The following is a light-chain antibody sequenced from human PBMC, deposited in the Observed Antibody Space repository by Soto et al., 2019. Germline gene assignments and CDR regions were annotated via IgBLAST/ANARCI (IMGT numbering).Light chain of an antibody. CDR1: QNIGSN. Sequence: IVMTQSPATLSVSPGERVILSCRASQNIGSNLAWYQQRPGQAPRLLMYGASTRATETPARFSGSGSATDFTLTISSLQSEDFAVYYCQQYNNWPPYTFGQGTKVDIK. CDR2: GAS. V-gene: IGKV3-15*01. J-gene: IGKJ2*01. CDR3: QQYNNWPPYT.